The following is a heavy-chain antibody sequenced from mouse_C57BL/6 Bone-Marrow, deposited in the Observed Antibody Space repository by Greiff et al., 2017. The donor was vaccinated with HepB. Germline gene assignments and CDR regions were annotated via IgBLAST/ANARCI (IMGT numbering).Heavy chain of an antibody. J-gene: IGHJ2*01. CDR3: ARYGGSSYEDYFDY. CDR1: GYSFTGYY. D-gene: IGHD1-1*01. CDR2: INPSTGGT. V-gene: IGHV1-42*01. Sequence: VQLQQSGPELVKPGASVKISCKASGYSFTGYYMNWVKQSPEKSLEWIGEINPSTGGTTYNQKFKAKATLTVDKSSSTAYMQIKSLTSEDSAVYYCARYGGSSYEDYFDYWGQGTTLTVSS.